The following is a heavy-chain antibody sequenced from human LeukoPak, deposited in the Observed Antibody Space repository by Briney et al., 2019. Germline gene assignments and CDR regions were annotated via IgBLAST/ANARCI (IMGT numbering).Heavy chain of an antibody. V-gene: IGHV3-7*01. Sequence: PGGSLRLSCAASGFTFSSYWMSWVRQAPGKGLERVANIKQDGSEKYYVDSVKGRFTISRDNAKNSLYLQMNSLRAEDTAVYYCARAANYIVVVPTAIPNWFDPWGQGTLVTVSS. D-gene: IGHD2-2*01. CDR2: IKQDGSEK. CDR1: GFTFSSYW. CDR3: ARAANYIVVVPTAIPNWFDP. J-gene: IGHJ5*02.